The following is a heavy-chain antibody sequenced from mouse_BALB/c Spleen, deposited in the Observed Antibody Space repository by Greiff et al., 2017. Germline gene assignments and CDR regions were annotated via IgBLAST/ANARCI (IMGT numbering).Heavy chain of an antibody. D-gene: IGHD2-1*01. V-gene: IGHV5-9-4*01. Sequence: EVQLVESGGGLVKPGGSLTLSCAASGFTFSSYAMSWVRQSPEKRLEWVAEISSGGSYTYYPDTVTGRFTISRDNAKNTLYLEMSSLRSEDTAMYYCARDEGNYYSMDYWGQGTSVTVSS. CDR1: GFTFSSYA. CDR3: ARDEGNYYSMDY. CDR2: ISSGGSYT. J-gene: IGHJ4*01.